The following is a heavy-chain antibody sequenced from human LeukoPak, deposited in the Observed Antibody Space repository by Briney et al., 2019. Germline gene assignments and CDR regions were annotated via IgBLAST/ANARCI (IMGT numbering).Heavy chain of an antibody. CDR1: GFTFSSYA. Sequence: GGSLRLPCAASGFTFSSYAMSWVRQAPGKGLEWVAFIHYDGSNNYYADSVKGRFTISRDNSKNTLYLQMNTLRADDTAVYYCAKDHGSSDWYYFDYWGQGTLVTVSS. D-gene: IGHD6-13*01. J-gene: IGHJ4*02. V-gene: IGHV3-30*02. CDR2: IHYDGSNN. CDR3: AKDHGSSDWYYFDY.